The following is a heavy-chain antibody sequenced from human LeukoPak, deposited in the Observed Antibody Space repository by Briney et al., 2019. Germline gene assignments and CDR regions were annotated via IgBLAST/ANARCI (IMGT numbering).Heavy chain of an antibody. J-gene: IGHJ4*02. V-gene: IGHV4-34*01. CDR1: GGSFSGYY. D-gene: IGHD6-6*01. Sequence: SETLSLTCAVYGGSFSGYYWSWIRQPPGKGLEWIGEINHSGSTNYNPSLKSRVTISVDTSKNQFSLKLSSVTAADTAVYYCARGQGIAARTPDPIDYWGQGTLVTVSS. CDR3: ARGQGIAARTPDPIDY. CDR2: INHSGST.